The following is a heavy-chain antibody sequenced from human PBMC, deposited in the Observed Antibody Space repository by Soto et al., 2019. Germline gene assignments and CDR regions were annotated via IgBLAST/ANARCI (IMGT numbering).Heavy chain of an antibody. V-gene: IGHV4-39*01. CDR2: IYYSGST. Sequence: QLQLQESGPGLVKPSETLSLTCTVSGGSISSSSYYWGWIRQPPGKGLEWIGSIYYSGSTYYNPSLKSRVTISVDTSKNQFSLKLSSVTAADTAVYYCARMGKLGYCSSTSCYVAFDIWGQGTMVTVSS. D-gene: IGHD2-2*01. CDR3: ARMGKLGYCSSTSCYVAFDI. J-gene: IGHJ3*02. CDR1: GGSISSSSYY.